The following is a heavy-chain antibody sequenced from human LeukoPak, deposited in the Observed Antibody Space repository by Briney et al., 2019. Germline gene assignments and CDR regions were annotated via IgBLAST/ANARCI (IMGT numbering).Heavy chain of an antibody. CDR3: ARNWNYDFWSGYSPYWYFDL. V-gene: IGHV4-4*07. D-gene: IGHD3-3*01. CDR2: IYTSAST. Sequence: SETLSLTCTVSGGSISSYYWSWIRQPAGKGLEWIGRIYTSASTNYNPSLKSRVTMSVDTSKNQFSLKLSSVTAADTAVYYCARNWNYDFWSGYSPYWYFDLWGRGTLVTVSS. J-gene: IGHJ2*01. CDR1: GGSISSYY.